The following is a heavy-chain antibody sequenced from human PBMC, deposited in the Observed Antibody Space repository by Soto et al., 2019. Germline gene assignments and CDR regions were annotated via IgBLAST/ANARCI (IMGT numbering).Heavy chain of an antibody. CDR2: ISSSISTI. V-gene: IGHV3-48*02. Sequence: PGGSLRLSCAASGFTFSSYSMNWVRQAPGKGLEWVSYISSSISTIYYADSVKGRFTISRDNAKNSLYLQMNSLRDEDTAVYYCARATRRHYAILTGHQSFDPWGQGTLVTVSS. CDR1: GFTFSSYS. CDR3: ARATRRHYAILTGHQSFDP. D-gene: IGHD3-9*01. J-gene: IGHJ5*02.